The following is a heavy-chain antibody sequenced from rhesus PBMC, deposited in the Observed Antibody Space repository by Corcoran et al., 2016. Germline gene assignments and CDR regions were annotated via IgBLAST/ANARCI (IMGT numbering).Heavy chain of an antibody. D-gene: IGHD3-3*01. J-gene: IGHJ4*01. CDR2: IRSGGGT. CDR3: ARGGSNFWTGYPEDL. V-gene: IGHV4-160*01. CDR1: GGSISSNY. Sequence: QVQLQQWGEGLVKPSETLSLTCAVYGGSISSNYWSWIRQPPGRGLEWSGRIRSGGGTNHNPSRKGRITISIDTSKNQVSLKRSSVTAADTAVYYCARGGSNFWTGYPEDLWGQGVLVTVSS.